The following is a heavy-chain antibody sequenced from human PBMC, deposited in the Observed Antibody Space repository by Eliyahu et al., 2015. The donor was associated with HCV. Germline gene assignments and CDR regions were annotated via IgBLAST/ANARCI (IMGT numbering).Heavy chain of an antibody. D-gene: IGHD3-22*01. V-gene: IGHV1-18*01. Sequence: QVQLVQSGAEVXKPGASVKVSCXASGYTLTDYGVIWVRQARGQGLEWMGWIXTYNGNTNYAQKFQGRVTVTTDTSTSTAYVELRSLRSDDTAVYYCARMIDGYFDFWGQGTLVTVSS. CDR2: IXTYNGNT. J-gene: IGHJ4*02. CDR1: GYTLTDYG. CDR3: ARMIDGYFDF.